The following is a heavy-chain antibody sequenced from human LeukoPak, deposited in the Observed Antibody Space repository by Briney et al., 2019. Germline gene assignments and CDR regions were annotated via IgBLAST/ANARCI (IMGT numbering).Heavy chain of an antibody. Sequence: PGGSLRLSCAASGFIFDDYGIGWVRQAPGKGLEWVSGLNWNGGSTGSADSVKGRFIISRDNAKNCLYLQMNSLRAEDTALYYCSKSASSWPLYYLDSGGQGTLVTVSS. CDR3: SKSASSWPLYYLDS. CDR2: LNWNGGST. V-gene: IGHV3-20*04. D-gene: IGHD6-13*01. J-gene: IGHJ4*02. CDR1: GFIFDDYG.